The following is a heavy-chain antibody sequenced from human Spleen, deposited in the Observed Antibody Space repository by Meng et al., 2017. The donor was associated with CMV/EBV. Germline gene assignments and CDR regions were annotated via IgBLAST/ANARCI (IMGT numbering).Heavy chain of an antibody. J-gene: IGHJ1*01. CDR3: ATTGTRRYFQH. D-gene: IGHD1-1*01. Sequence: SCKTSGYSFSSYDINWVQQAPGQGLEWMGWVNPNSGNTGSAPKFAGRVTLTRDTSISTAYMELSSLRSEDTAVYYCATTGTRRYFQHWGKGTLVTVSS. V-gene: IGHV1-8*03. CDR1: GYSFSSYD. CDR2: VNPNSGNT.